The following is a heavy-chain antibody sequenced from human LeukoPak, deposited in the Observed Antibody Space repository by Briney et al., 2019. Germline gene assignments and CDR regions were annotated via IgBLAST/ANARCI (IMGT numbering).Heavy chain of an antibody. D-gene: IGHD6-13*01. CDR3: ARVHIAAAGTIFNY. CDR2: IYYSGST. Sequence: SETLSLTCTVSGGSISSSSYYWGWIRQPPGKGLEWIGSIYYSGSTYYNPSLKSRVTISVDTSKNQFSLKLSSVTAADTAVYYCARVHIAAAGTIFNYWGQGTLVTASS. V-gene: IGHV4-39*07. CDR1: GGSISSSSYY. J-gene: IGHJ4*02.